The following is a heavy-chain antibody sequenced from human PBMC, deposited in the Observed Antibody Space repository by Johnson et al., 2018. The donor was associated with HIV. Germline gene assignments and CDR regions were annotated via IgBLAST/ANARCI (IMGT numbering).Heavy chain of an antibody. CDR1: GFTFSSYG. J-gene: IGHJ3*02. V-gene: IGHV3-30*02. CDR3: AKDPTPWGSYPLDAFDI. D-gene: IGHD3-16*02. CDR2: IRYDGSNK. Sequence: QVQLVESGGGVVQPGRSLRLSCAASGFTFSSYGMHWVRQAPGKGLEWVAFIRYDGSNKYYADSVKGRFTISRDNSKNTLYVQMNSLRVEDTAVYYCAKDPTPWGSYPLDAFDIWGQGTMVTISS.